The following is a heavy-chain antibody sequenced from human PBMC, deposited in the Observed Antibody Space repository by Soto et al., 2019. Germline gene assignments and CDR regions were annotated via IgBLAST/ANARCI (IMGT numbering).Heavy chain of an antibody. J-gene: IGHJ3*02. CDR3: ARGRLRYFDWLSHDAFDI. D-gene: IGHD3-9*01. CDR1: GGSISSYY. CDR2: IYYSGST. V-gene: IGHV4-59*01. Sequence: SETLSLTCTVSGGSISSYYWSWIRQPPGKGLEWIGYIYYSGSTNYNPSLKSRVTISVDTSKNQFSLKLSSVTAADTAVYYCARGRLRYFDWLSHDAFDIWGQGTMVTVSS.